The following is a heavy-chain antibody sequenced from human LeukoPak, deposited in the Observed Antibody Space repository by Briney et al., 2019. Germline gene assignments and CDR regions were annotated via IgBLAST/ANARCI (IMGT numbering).Heavy chain of an antibody. CDR2: INSDGSST. V-gene: IGHV3-74*01. D-gene: IGHD5-18*01. J-gene: IGHJ4*02. CDR1: GFTFSTYW. CDR3: ARPGGFSYGYYFDH. Sequence: GSLRLSCVASGFTFSTYWMYWVRQVPGKGLVWVSRINSDGSSTAHADSVKGRFTISRDNAKNTLYMKMNSLRAEDTAVYYCARPGGFSYGYYFDHWGQGALVTVSS.